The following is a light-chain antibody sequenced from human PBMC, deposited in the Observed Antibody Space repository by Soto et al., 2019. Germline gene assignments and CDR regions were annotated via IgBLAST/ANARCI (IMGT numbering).Light chain of an antibody. V-gene: IGKV1-39*01. Sequence: DIQMTQSPSSLSASVGDRVTITCRASQSISSYLNWYQHKPAKAPKLLIYASSTLQSGVPSRFSGSGSGTDFTLTIRSLQPEDFATFYCQQSYSTPRTFGQGTKVEIK. CDR1: QSISSY. CDR2: ASS. J-gene: IGKJ1*01. CDR3: QQSYSTPRT.